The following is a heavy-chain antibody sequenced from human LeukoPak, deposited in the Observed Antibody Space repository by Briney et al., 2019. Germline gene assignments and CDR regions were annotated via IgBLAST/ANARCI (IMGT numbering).Heavy chain of an antibody. CDR3: AKDISAGGSYPDY. CDR1: GFTFDDYA. Sequence: GRSLRLSCAASGFTFDDYAMHWVRQAPGKGLEWVSGISWNSGSIGYADSVKGRFTISRDNAKNSLYLQMNSLRAEDTALYYCAKDISAGGSYPDYWGQGTLVTVSS. V-gene: IGHV3-9*01. J-gene: IGHJ4*02. CDR2: ISWNSGSI. D-gene: IGHD1-26*01.